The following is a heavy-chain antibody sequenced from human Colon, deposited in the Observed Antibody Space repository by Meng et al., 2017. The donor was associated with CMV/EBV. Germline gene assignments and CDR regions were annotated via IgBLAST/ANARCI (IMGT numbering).Heavy chain of an antibody. CDR1: GFTFSSYA. V-gene: IGHV3-23*01. Sequence: ESLKISCAASGFTFSSYAMSWVRQAPGKGLEWVSAISGSGGSTYYADSVKGRFTISRDNSKNTLYLQMNSLRAEDTAVYYCAKDGGGCSGGSCYSDFGVYYFDYWGQGTLVTVSS. CDR2: ISGSGGST. D-gene: IGHD2-15*01. CDR3: AKDGGGCSGGSCYSDFGVYYFDY. J-gene: IGHJ4*02.